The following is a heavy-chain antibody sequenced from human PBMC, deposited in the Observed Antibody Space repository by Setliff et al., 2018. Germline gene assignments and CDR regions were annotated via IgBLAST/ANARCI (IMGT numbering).Heavy chain of an antibody. CDR3: ARDNTIVGATDY. Sequence: SETLSLTCAVSGGSISSGSYYWSWIRQPAGKGLEWVGRPHTSGSTNYNPSLKGRVTISVDTSKNQFSLNLSSVTAADTAVYFCARDNTIVGATDYWGQGTLVTVSS. V-gene: IGHV4-61*02. CDR2: PHTSGST. J-gene: IGHJ4*02. D-gene: IGHD1-26*01. CDR1: GGSISSGSYY.